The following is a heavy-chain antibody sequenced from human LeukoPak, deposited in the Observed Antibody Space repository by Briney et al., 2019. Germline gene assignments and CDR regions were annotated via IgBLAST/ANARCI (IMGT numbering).Heavy chain of an antibody. CDR2: IYHSGST. CDR3: ARDCTLNWSPFDR. Sequence: PSESLSLTCTVSGYSISSGYYWGWIRRPPGKGREWIGSIYHSGSTYYNPSLKSGVTISVETSKNQFTLKLSSVTAADTAVYYRARDCTLNWSPFDRWGQGTLVTVAS. V-gene: IGHV4-38-2*02. J-gene: IGHJ5*02. D-gene: IGHD1-1*01. CDR1: GYSISSGYY.